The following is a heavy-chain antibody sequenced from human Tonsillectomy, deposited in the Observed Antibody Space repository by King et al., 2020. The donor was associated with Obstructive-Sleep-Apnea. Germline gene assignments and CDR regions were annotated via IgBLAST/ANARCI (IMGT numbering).Heavy chain of an antibody. CDR3: AKAWAYSGSGLQTVLASYGMDV. CDR2: IIPVFATP. V-gene: IGHV1-69*01. CDR1: GGTFSTFT. J-gene: IGHJ6*02. Sequence: VQLVQSGAEVKKPGSSVKVSCKASGGTFSTFTINWVRQAPGQGLEWMGGIIPVFATPNYAQKFQGRVTITADESTRTAYMELSSLTSEDTAMYYCAKAWAYSGSGLQTVLASYGMDVWGQGTTVTVSS. D-gene: IGHD3-10*01.